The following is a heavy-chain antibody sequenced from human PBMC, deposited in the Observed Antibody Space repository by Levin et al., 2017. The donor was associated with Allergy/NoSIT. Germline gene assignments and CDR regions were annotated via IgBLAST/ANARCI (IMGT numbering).Heavy chain of an antibody. CDR1: GGSISSYY. CDR3: ARDGSGSIDY. J-gene: IGHJ4*02. Sequence: SQTLSLTCTVSGGSISSYYWSWIRPPPGKGLEWIGYIYYSGSTNYNPSLKSRVTISVDTSKNQFSLKLSSVTAADTAVYYCARDGSGSIDYWGQGTLVTVSS. V-gene: IGHV4-59*01. D-gene: IGHD3-10*01. CDR2: IYYSGST.